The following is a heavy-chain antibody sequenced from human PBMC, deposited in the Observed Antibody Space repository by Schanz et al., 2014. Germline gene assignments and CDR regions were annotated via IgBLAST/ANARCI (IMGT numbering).Heavy chain of an antibody. Sequence: EVQLVESGGGLVQPGGSLRLSCAASGFTFSTYAMNWVRQAPGKGLEWVSGISGSGGDTYYVDSVKGRFTISRDNSKNTLYLQMDSLRAEDTAVYYCARDRIAVAGGFFDYWGQGTLVTVSS. J-gene: IGHJ4*02. CDR2: ISGSGGDT. V-gene: IGHV3-23*04. CDR3: ARDRIAVAGGFFDY. D-gene: IGHD6-19*01. CDR1: GFTFSTYA.